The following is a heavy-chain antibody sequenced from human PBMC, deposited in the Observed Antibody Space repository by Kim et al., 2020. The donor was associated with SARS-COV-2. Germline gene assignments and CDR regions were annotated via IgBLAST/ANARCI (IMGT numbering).Heavy chain of an antibody. Sequence: YPDSVKSRITISRHNSTNTLYLQMNSLGAEDTAVYYCAGDYHFWNDYYFDSGGQGTLVTVSS. V-gene: IGHV3-66*01. CDR3: AGDYHFWNDYYFDS. J-gene: IGHJ4*02. D-gene: IGHD1-1*01.